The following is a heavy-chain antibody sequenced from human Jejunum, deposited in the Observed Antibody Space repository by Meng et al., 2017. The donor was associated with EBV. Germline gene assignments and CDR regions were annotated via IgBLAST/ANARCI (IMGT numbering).Heavy chain of an antibody. J-gene: IGHJ1*01. CDR3: ARGAYTSTWF. Sequence: VQLQQAGPGLVKPSQPLSLPFALSGDLFFSNIVAWHWIRQSPSRGLEWLGRTYYRSKWYYDYAVSVKSRMTINPDTSKNQFSLQLNSVTPEDTAVYYCARGAYTSTWFWGQGTLVTVSS. CDR2: TYYRSKWYY. V-gene: IGHV6-1*01. D-gene: IGHD6-13*01. CDR1: GDLFFSNIVA.